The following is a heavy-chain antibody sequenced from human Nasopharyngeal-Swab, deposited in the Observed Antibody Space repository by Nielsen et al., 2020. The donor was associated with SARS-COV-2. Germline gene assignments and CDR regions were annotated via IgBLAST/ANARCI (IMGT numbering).Heavy chain of an antibody. J-gene: IGHJ4*02. Sequence: SETLSLTCAVYGGSFSGYYWSWIRQPPGMGLEWIGEINHRGSTNYNPSLKSRVTISLDTSKNQFSLKLSSVTAEDTAVYYCAKLSTTVVTPALDYWGQGTLVTVSS. CDR1: GGSFSGYY. CDR2: INHRGST. D-gene: IGHD4-23*01. V-gene: IGHV4-34*01. CDR3: AKLSTTVVTPALDY.